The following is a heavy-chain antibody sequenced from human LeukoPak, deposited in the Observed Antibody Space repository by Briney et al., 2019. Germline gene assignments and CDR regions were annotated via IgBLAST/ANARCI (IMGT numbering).Heavy chain of an antibody. CDR1: RFTVISSYA. J-gene: IGHJ3*02. V-gene: IGHV3-23*01. CDR3: AKDLTPPSGPAVAGTWAFDS. Sequence: GGSLRLSFAASRFTVISSYALSWVRQTPGKGLEWVSTIIGSGGITYYRDSVKGRFSISRDNSKNTLYLQMNSLKAEDTAVYYCAKDLTPPSGPAVAGTWAFDSWGQGTMVTVSS. CDR2: IIGSGGIT. D-gene: IGHD6-19*01.